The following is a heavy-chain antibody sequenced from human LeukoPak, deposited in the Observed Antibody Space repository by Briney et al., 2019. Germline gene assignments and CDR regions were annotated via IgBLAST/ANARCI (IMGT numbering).Heavy chain of an antibody. V-gene: IGHV1-18*01. Sequence: ASVKVSCKASGYTFTSYGISWVRQAPGQGLEWMGWISAYNGNTNYAQKLQGRVTMTTDTSTSTAYMELRSLRSDDTAVYYCAREYPDFWSGYYPYYYYYGMDVWGQGTTVTVSS. CDR1: GYTFTSYG. J-gene: IGHJ6*02. CDR3: AREYPDFWSGYYPYYYYYGMDV. CDR2: ISAYNGNT. D-gene: IGHD3-3*01.